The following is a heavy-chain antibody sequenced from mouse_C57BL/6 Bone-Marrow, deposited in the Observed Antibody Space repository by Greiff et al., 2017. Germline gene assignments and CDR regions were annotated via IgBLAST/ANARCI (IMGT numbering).Heavy chain of an antibody. J-gene: IGHJ3*01. Sequence: QVQLQQSDAELVKPGASVKISCKVSGYTFTDHTIHWMKQRPEQGLEWIGYIYPRDGSTKYNEKFKGKATLTADKSSSTAYMQLNSLTSEDSAVYFGARRNYYYGSRDWFAYWGQGTLVTVSA. V-gene: IGHV1-78*01. CDR1: GYTFTDHT. D-gene: IGHD1-1*01. CDR3: ARRNYYYGSRDWFAY. CDR2: IYPRDGST.